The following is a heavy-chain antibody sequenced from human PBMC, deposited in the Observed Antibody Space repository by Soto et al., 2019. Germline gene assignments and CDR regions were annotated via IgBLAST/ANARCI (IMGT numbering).Heavy chain of an antibody. V-gene: IGHV3-13*01. CDR1: GFIFNIFD. Sequence: EVQLVESGGGLVQPGGPLRLSCAASGFIFNIFDMHWVRQVPGKGLEWVSAIGTVGDSLYPDSVKGRFTISRENAKNSLYLQMNSLRAGDTAVYYCARGLGNWYFDLWGRGTLVTVSS. J-gene: IGHJ2*01. CDR3: ARGLGNWYFDL. CDR2: IGTVGDS. D-gene: IGHD3-22*01.